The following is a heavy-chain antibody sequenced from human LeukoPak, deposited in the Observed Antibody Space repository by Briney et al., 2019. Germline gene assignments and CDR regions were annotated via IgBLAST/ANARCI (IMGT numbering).Heavy chain of an antibody. Sequence: SVKVSCKASGGTFSSYVISWVRQAPGQGLEWMGGIIPIFGTANYAQKFQGRVTITTDESTSTAYMGLSSLRSEDTAVYYCARVSYGDGLLDYWGQGTLVTVSS. CDR3: ARVSYGDGLLDY. D-gene: IGHD4-17*01. J-gene: IGHJ4*02. CDR2: IIPIFGTA. V-gene: IGHV1-69*05. CDR1: GGTFSSYV.